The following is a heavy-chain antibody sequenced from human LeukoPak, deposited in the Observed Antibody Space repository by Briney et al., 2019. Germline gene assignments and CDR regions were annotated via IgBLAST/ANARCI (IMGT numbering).Heavy chain of an antibody. V-gene: IGHV4-39*07. J-gene: IGHJ4*02. CDR2: IYYTGST. Sequence: SETLSLTCTVSGDSISSSSYYWGWIRQPPGKGLEWIGSIYYTGSTNYNPSLKSRVTISLDTSKNQFSLKLSSVTAADTAVYYCAGSSQWLALDYWGQGALVTVSS. D-gene: IGHD6-19*01. CDR1: GDSISSSSYY. CDR3: AGSSQWLALDY.